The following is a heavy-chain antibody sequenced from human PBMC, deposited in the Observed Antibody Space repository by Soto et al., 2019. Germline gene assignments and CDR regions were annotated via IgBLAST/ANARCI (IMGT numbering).Heavy chain of an antibody. CDR1: GGSVSSGSYY. J-gene: IGHJ6*02. V-gene: IGHV4-61*01. CDR2: IYYSGST. CDR3: ARADCSSTSCSWRDYYGMDV. D-gene: IGHD2-2*01. Sequence: SETLSLTCTVSGGSVSSGSYYWSWIGQPPGKGLEWIGYIYYSGSTNYNPSLKSRVTISVDTSKNQFSLKLSSVTAADTAVYYCARADCSSTSCSWRDYYGMDVWGQGTTVTVSS.